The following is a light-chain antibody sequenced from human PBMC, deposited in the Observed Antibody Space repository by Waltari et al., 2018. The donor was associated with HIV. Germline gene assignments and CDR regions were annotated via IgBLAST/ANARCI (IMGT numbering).Light chain of an antibody. Sequence: QSVLTQPPSASGTPGQSVPISCSGGSSPSGTYSVTWYQQVPGTAPNLLIYTNNQWPSGVPDRFSGSKSGTSASLAISGLQSEDEADYYCATWEHRLNGPIFGGGTRLTVL. V-gene: IGLV1-44*01. J-gene: IGLJ2*01. CDR2: TNN. CDR3: ATWEHRLNGPI. CDR1: SSPSGTYS.